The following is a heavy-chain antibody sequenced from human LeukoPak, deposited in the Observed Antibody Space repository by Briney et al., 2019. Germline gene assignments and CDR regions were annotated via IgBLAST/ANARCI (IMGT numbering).Heavy chain of an antibody. Sequence: SETLSLTCTVSGDSISTSNSYWGWIRQPPGKGLEWIGSIYYSGNTYYNASLKSRVTISVDTSKNQFSLKLTSVTAADTAVYYCARQRIGWYCSSTSCSPGGYYMDVWGKGTTVTISS. D-gene: IGHD2-2*01. J-gene: IGHJ6*03. CDR3: ARQRIGWYCSSTSCSPGGYYMDV. V-gene: IGHV4-39*01. CDR1: GDSISTSNSY. CDR2: IYYSGNT.